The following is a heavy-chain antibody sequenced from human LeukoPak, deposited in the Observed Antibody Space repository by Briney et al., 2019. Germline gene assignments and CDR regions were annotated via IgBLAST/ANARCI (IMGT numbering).Heavy chain of an antibody. Sequence: QPGGSLRLSCAASGFTFSSYAMHWVRQAPGKGLEWVAVISYDGSNKYYADSVKGRFTMSRDNSKNTLYLQMNSLRAEDTAVYYCARDSGVLWFGELSEFDYWGQGTLVTVSS. CDR1: GFTFSSYA. CDR2: ISYDGSNK. D-gene: IGHD3-10*01. J-gene: IGHJ4*02. V-gene: IGHV3-30*04. CDR3: ARDSGVLWFGELSEFDY.